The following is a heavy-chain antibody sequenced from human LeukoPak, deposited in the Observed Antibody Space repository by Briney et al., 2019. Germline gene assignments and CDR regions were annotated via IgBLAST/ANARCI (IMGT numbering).Heavy chain of an antibody. D-gene: IGHD2-21*01. Sequence: GASVKVSCKASGYTFTSYYMHWVRQAPGQGLEWMGIINPSGGSTSYAQKFQGRVTMTRDTSTSTVYMELRNLRSDDTAVYYCARIAYCGGDCYTTYFDYWGQGTLVTVSS. J-gene: IGHJ4*02. CDR2: INPSGGST. CDR1: GYTFTSYY. V-gene: IGHV1-46*01. CDR3: ARIAYCGGDCYTTYFDY.